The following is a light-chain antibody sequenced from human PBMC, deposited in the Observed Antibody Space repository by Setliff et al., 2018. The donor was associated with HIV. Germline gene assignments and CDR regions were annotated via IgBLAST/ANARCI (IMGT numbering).Light chain of an antibody. CDR3: SSYAITNTLP. CDR2: DVT. Sequence: QSALTQPASVSGSPGQSITISCTGTSSDVGGFDYVSWYQQHPGKAPKLMIYDVTNRPSGVSNRFSGSKSGNTASLTISGLQAEDEADYYCSSYAITNTLPFGTGTKGTVL. J-gene: IGLJ1*01. V-gene: IGLV2-14*03. CDR1: SSDVGGFDY.